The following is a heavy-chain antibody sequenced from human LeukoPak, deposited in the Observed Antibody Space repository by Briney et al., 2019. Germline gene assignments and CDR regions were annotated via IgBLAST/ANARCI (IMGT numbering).Heavy chain of an antibody. D-gene: IGHD3-3*01. CDR2: IIPTFGTT. CDR3: ARGXYPFYDFWSGYLGPYYMDV. CDR1: GGTFSSYA. J-gene: IGHJ6*03. V-gene: IGHV1-69*13. Sequence: ASVKVSCKASGGTFSSYAISWVRQAPGQGLEWMGGIIPTFGTTNYAQKFQGRVTITADESTSTAYMELSSLRSDDTAVYYCARGXYPFYDFWSGYLGPYYMDVWGKGTTVTV.